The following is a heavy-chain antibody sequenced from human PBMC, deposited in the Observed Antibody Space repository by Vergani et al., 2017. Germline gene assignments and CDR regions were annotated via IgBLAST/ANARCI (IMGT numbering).Heavy chain of an antibody. CDR2: IYYSGST. CDR3: ARALGYCSSTSCYHIRYFDY. V-gene: IGHV4-34*01. Sequence: QVQLQQWGAGLLKPSETLSLTCAVYGGSFSGYYWSWIRQPPGKGLEWIGYIYYSGSTYYNPSLKSRVTISVDTSKNQFSLKLSSVTAADTAVYYCARALGYCSSTSCYHIRYFDYWGQGTLVTVSS. CDR1: GGSFSGYY. J-gene: IGHJ4*02. D-gene: IGHD2-2*01.